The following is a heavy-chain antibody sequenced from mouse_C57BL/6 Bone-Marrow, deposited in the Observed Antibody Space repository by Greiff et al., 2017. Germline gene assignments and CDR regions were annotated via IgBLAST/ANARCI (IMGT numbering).Heavy chain of an antibody. CDR3: ARRSTIVDWYFDV. Sequence: VQLQQPRAELVKPGASVKLSCKASGYTFTSYWMHWVQQRPGRGLEWIGRIDPNSGGTKYNEKFKSKATLTVDKPSSTAYMQLSSLTSEDSAVYYCARRSTIVDWYFDVWGTGTTVTVSS. V-gene: IGHV1-72*01. D-gene: IGHD2-12*01. CDR2: IDPNSGGT. J-gene: IGHJ1*03. CDR1: GYTFTSYW.